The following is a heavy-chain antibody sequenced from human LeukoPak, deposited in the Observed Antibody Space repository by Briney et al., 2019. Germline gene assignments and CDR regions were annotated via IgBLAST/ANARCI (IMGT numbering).Heavy chain of an antibody. V-gene: IGHV4-59*01. Sequence: PSETLSLTCTVSGGSISSYYWSWIRQPPGKGLEGIGYIYYSGSTNYNPSLKSRVTISVDTSKNQFSLKLSSVTAADTAVYYCARGTVPYYYYYGMDVWGQGTTVTVSS. J-gene: IGHJ6*02. CDR2: IYYSGST. D-gene: IGHD4-17*01. CDR3: ARGTVPYYYYYGMDV. CDR1: GGSISSYY.